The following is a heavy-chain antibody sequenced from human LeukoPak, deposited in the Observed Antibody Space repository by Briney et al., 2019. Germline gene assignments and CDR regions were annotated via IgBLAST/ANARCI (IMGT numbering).Heavy chain of an antibody. Sequence: ASVKVSCKASGYTFTSYGISWVRQAPGQGLEWMGWISAYNGNTNYAQKPQGRVTMTTDTPTSTAYMELRSLRSDDTAVYYCARGLVGADEYYFDYWGQGTLVTVSS. D-gene: IGHD1-26*01. CDR2: ISAYNGNT. V-gene: IGHV1-18*01. J-gene: IGHJ4*02. CDR1: GYTFTSYG. CDR3: ARGLVGADEYYFDY.